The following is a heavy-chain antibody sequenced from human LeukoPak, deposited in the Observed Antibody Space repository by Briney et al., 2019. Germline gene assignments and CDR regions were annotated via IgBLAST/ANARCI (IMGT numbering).Heavy chain of an antibody. CDR3: AKDRGNYYDSYAFDI. CDR1: GFTFSSYE. Sequence: PGGSLRLSCAASGFTFSSYEMNWVRQAPGKGLEWVSYISSSGSTIYYADSVKGRFTISRDNAKNSLYLQMNSLRAEDTAVYYCAKDRGNYYDSYAFDIWGQGTMVTVSS. CDR2: ISSSGSTI. J-gene: IGHJ3*02. V-gene: IGHV3-48*03. D-gene: IGHD3-22*01.